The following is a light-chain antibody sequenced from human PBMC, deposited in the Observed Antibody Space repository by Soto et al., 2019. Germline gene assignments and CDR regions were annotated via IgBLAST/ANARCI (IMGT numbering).Light chain of an antibody. Sequence: EIVMTQSPATLSVSPGERATLSCRASQSVSSNLAWYQQEPGQAPRLLIYDASTRATGIPARFSGSGSGTEFILTISSLQSEDFAVYFCLQYNNWPRTFGQGTKVDIK. V-gene: IGKV3-15*01. CDR3: LQYNNWPRT. J-gene: IGKJ1*01. CDR2: DAS. CDR1: QSVSSN.